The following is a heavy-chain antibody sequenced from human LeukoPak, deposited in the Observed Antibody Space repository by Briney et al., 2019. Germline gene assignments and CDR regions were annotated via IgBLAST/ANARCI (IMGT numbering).Heavy chain of an antibody. CDR3: ARTIPDAAYFDY. D-gene: IGHD2-15*01. Sequence: AASVKVSCKASGYTFTSYSISWVRQAPGQGLEWMGWISGYNGNTNYAQKLQGRVTMTTDTSTSTAYVELRGLRSDDTAVYYCARTIPDAAYFDYWGQGTLVTVSS. CDR2: ISGYNGNT. CDR1: GYTFTSYS. J-gene: IGHJ4*02. V-gene: IGHV1-18*01.